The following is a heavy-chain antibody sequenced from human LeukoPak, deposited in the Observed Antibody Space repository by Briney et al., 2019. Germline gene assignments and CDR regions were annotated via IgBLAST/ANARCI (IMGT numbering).Heavy chain of an antibody. D-gene: IGHD3-10*01. CDR1: GFTFSSYW. V-gene: IGHV3-15*01. J-gene: IGHJ4*02. CDR2: IKSKTDGGTT. Sequence: GGSLRLSCAASGFTFSSYWMSWVRQAPGKWLEWVGRIKSKTDGGTTDYAAPVKGRFTISRDDSKNTLYLQMNSLKTEDTAVYYCTTQGMVKPFDYWGQGTLVTVSS. CDR3: TTQGMVKPFDY.